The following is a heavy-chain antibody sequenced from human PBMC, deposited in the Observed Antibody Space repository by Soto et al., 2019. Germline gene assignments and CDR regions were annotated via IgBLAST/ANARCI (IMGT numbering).Heavy chain of an antibody. CDR1: GFPLSDRY. Sequence: SRRLACSVSGFPLSDRYMDWVRQAPGKVLEWVGSTKDKDNSYTTVYVAAVKGRFTVSMDDSRKSVYLQMRSLKASDTVVSYCTLERAGPGTDFDYWGQGTLVTVSS. V-gene: IGHV3-72*01. CDR2: TKDKDNSYTT. CDR3: TLERAGPGTDFDY. D-gene: IGHD1-1*01. J-gene: IGHJ4*02.